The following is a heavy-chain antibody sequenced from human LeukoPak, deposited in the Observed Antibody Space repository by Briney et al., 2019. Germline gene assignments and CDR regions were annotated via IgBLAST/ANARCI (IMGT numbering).Heavy chain of an antibody. V-gene: IGHV1-18*01. CDR3: ARNSRSGGSCYSY. CDR1: GYTFMRYG. Sequence: ASVKVSCKASGYTFMRYGISWVRQAPGQGLEWMGWISNYNGNTNYAENLEGRVTVTTDTSTSTAYMELRSLRSDDTAVYYCARNSRSGGSCYSYWGQGTLVTVSS. D-gene: IGHD2-15*01. CDR2: ISNYNGNT. J-gene: IGHJ4*02.